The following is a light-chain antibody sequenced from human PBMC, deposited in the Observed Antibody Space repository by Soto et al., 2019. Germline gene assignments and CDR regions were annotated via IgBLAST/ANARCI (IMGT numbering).Light chain of an antibody. CDR2: GAS. CDR1: QSVSSSY. CDR3: QQYGSSLVT. J-gene: IGKJ5*01. V-gene: IGKV3-20*01. Sequence: EIVLTQSPGTLSLSPGERATLSCRASQSVSSSYLAWYQQKPGQAPRLLISGASSRATGIPDRFSGSGSGTDFTLTISRLEPEDFEVYYCQQYGSSLVTLGQGTRLEIK.